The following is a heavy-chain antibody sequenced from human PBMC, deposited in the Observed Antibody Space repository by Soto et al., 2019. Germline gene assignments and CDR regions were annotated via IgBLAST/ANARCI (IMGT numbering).Heavy chain of an antibody. CDR3: AKDAERGYSYGSNFDY. Sequence: WGSLRLSCAASGFTFSSYAMHWARQAPGKGLEWVAVISYDGSNKYYADSVKGRFTISRDNSKNTLYLQMNSLRAKDTAVYYCAKDAERGYSYGSNFDYWGQGTLVTVSS. D-gene: IGHD5-18*01. CDR2: ISYDGSNK. V-gene: IGHV3-30-3*01. J-gene: IGHJ4*02. CDR1: GFTFSSYA.